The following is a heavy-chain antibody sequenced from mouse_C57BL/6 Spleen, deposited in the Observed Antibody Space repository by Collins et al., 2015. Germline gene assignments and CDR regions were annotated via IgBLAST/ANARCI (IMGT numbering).Heavy chain of an antibody. D-gene: IGHD1-1*01. Sequence: EVQLQQSGPELVKPGTSVKMSCKASGYTFTDYNMHWVKQSHGKSLEWIGYINPNNGDISYNQKFKGKATLTVNMSSSTAYMELRSLTSEDSAVYYCAGYYGSSYFDYWGQGTTLTVSS. CDR2: INPNNGDI. CDR3: AGYYGSSYFDY. J-gene: IGHJ2*01. V-gene: IGHV1-22*01. CDR1: GYTFTDYN.